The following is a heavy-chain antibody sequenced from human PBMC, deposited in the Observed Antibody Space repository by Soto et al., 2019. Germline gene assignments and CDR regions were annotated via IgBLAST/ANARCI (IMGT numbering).Heavy chain of an antibody. CDR2: ISSSSSYI. Sequence: GGSLRLSCAASGFTFSSYSMNWVRQAPGKGLEWVSSISSSSSYIYYADSVKGRFTISRDNAKNSLYLQMNSLRAEDTAVYYCARDADYGDYENYYYYMDVWGKGTTVTVSS. CDR3: ARDADYGDYENYYYYMDV. D-gene: IGHD4-17*01. J-gene: IGHJ6*03. V-gene: IGHV3-21*01. CDR1: GFTFSSYS.